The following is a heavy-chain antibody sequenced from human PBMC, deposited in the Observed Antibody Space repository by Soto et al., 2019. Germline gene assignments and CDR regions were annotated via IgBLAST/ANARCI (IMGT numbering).Heavy chain of an antibody. J-gene: IGHJ6*01. D-gene: IGHD6-19*01. CDR2: IWYDGSNK. CDR1: GFTFSSYG. Sequence: QVQLVESGGGVVQPGRSLRLSCAASGFTFSSYGMHWVRQAPGKGLEWVAVIWYDGSNKYYADSVKGRFTISRDNSKNTRSLQMNSLRADDTAGYYCGREWGQWLVSYYFGMHVWGQGTTVTVAS. V-gene: IGHV3-33*01. CDR3: GREWGQWLVSYYFGMHV.